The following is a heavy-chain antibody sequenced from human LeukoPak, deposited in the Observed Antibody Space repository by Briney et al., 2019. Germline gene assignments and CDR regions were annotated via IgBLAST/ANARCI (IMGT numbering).Heavy chain of an antibody. V-gene: IGHV3-23*01. J-gene: IGHJ3*02. CDR3: ASHLDPEDVRLGVAFDI. D-gene: IGHD1-1*01. CDR2: ISGSGGST. CDR1: GFTLSSYA. Sequence: SGGSLRLSCAASGFTLSSYAMSWVRQAPGKGLEWVSAISGSGGSTYYAHSAKGRFTISRDNSKNTLYLQMKSLSAEDTAVYFCASHLDPEDVRLGVAFDIWGQGTMVTVS.